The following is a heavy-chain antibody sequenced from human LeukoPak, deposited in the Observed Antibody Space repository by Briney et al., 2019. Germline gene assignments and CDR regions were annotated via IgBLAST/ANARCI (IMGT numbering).Heavy chain of an antibody. D-gene: IGHD4/OR15-4a*01. J-gene: IGHJ4*02. CDR3: ATGKGARDF. Sequence: PGGSLRLSCAASGLTFSSYGMHWVRQAPGKGLEWVGRIKSKADGGTADYAAPVKGRFTISRDDSKTTLYLQMNSLKTEDTAVYYCATGKGARDFWGQGTLVTVSS. V-gene: IGHV3-15*01. CDR2: IKSKADGGTA. CDR1: GLTFSSYG.